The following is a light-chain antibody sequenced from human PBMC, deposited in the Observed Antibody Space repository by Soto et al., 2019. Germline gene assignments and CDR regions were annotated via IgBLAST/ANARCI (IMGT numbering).Light chain of an antibody. J-gene: IGLJ1*01. Sequence: QSVLTQPASVSGSPGQSITISCTGTSNDVGGYNYVSWYQQHPGRAPKLMLYEVSNRPSGVSNRFSGSKSGNTASLTISGLQTEDEADYYCSSYTGSSTPPYVLGTGTKLTVL. CDR1: SNDVGGYNY. V-gene: IGLV2-14*01. CDR3: SSYTGSSTPPYV. CDR2: EVS.